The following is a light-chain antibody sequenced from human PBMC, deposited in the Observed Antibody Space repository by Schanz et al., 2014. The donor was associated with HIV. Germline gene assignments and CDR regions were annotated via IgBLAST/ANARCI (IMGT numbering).Light chain of an antibody. V-gene: IGLV2-8*01. CDR1: SSDVGGYNY. Sequence: QSALTQPASVSGSPGQSITISCTGTSSDVGGYNYVSWYQQHPGKAPKLLIYGNSNRPSGVPDRFSGSKSGTSASLTITGLQPEDEADYYCGSYGGSNNLVFGGGTKLTVL. CDR3: GSYGGSNNLV. J-gene: IGLJ2*01. CDR2: GNS.